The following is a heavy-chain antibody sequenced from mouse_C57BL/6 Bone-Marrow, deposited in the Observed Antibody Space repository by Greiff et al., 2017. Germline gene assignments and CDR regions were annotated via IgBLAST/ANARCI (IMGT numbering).Heavy chain of an antibody. CDR2: INPNYGTT. D-gene: IGHD1-1*01. CDR1: GYSFTDYN. CDR3: ARFGLLRAPLFAY. Sequence: EVQLQQSGPELVKPGASVKISCKASGYSFTDYNMNWVKQSNGKSLEWIGVINPNYGTTSYNQKFKGKATLTVDQSSSTAYMQLNSLTSEDSAVDYFARFGLLRAPLFAYWGQGTLVTVSA. V-gene: IGHV1-39*01. J-gene: IGHJ3*01.